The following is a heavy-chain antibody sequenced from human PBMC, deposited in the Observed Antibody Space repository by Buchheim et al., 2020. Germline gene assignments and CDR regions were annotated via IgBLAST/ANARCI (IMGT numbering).Heavy chain of an antibody. D-gene: IGHD2-8*01. V-gene: IGHV3-48*04. CDR3: ARDGCATCSVDV. J-gene: IGHJ6*03. CDR1: GFTFNTYN. Sequence: EVQLVESGGGLVQSGGSLRLSCVASGFTFNTYNMNWVRQAPGKGLEWLAYISSISHTIYYADSVKGRFTISRDNARNSLYLQMNSLRAEDTAVYYCARDGCATCSVDVWGKGTT. CDR2: ISSISHTI.